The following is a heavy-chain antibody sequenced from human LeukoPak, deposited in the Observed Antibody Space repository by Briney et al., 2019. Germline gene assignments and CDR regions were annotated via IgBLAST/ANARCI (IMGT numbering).Heavy chain of an antibody. CDR2: ISSSGSTI. CDR3: ARKTDRLGAVGRDRYFDL. CDR1: GFTFSSYE. V-gene: IGHV3-48*03. J-gene: IGHJ2*01. D-gene: IGHD6-13*01. Sequence: PGGSLRLSCAASGFTFSSYEMNWVRQAPGKGLEWVSYISSSGSTIYYADSVRGRFTTSRDDAKNSLYLHMNSLRVEDTAIYYCARKTDRLGAVGRDRYFDLWGRGTLNTVSS.